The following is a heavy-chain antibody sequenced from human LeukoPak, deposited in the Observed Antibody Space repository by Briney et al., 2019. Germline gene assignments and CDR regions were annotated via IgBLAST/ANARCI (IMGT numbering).Heavy chain of an antibody. V-gene: IGHV1-18*01. J-gene: IGHJ4*02. CDR1: DYTFSSYG. D-gene: IGHD4-17*01. CDR3: ARDSIAWYGVLDY. CDR2: ISAYNGAT. Sequence: GASVKVSCKASDYTFSSYGITWVRQAPGQGLEWMGWISAYNGATNYAQKFQGRVTMSTDTSTSTAYMELRSLRSDDTAVYYCARDSIAWYGVLDYWGQGTLVTVSS.